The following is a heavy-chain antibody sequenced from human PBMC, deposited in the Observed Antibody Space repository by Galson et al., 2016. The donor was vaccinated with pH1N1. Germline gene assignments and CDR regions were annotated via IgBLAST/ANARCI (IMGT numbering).Heavy chain of an antibody. CDR2: MYPDDSDI. J-gene: IGHJ4*02. CDR1: GYSFSSYW. D-gene: IGHD1-26*01. Sequence: QTGAEVKKPGESLEISCQVSGYSFSSYWVAWVRQMPGKGLEWMAIMYPDDSDIKYSPSFEGQVTISAYKSISTAYLQWSSLKASDTAMYYCARYSGSFFFDYWGQGTLVTVSS. V-gene: IGHV5-51*01. CDR3: ARYSGSFFFDY.